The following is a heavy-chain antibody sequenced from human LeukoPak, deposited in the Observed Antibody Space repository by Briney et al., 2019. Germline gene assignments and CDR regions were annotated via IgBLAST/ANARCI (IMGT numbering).Heavy chain of an antibody. J-gene: IGHJ4*02. Sequence: SETLSLTCTVSGGSISSYYWSWIRQPPGKGLEWIGYIYYSGSTNYNPSLKSRVTISVDTSKNQFSLKLSSVTAADTAVYYRASYSYYYDSSGYFDYWGQGTLVTVSS. CDR1: GGSISSYY. D-gene: IGHD3-22*01. CDR3: ASYSYYYDSSGYFDY. V-gene: IGHV4-59*01. CDR2: IYYSGST.